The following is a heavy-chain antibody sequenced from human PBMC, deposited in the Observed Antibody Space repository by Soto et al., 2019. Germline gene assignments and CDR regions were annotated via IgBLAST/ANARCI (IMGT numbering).Heavy chain of an antibody. J-gene: IGHJ5*02. CDR3: ARDLRLAARPVWFDP. Sequence: QVQLQQWGAGLLKPSETLSLTCAVHGGSFSGYYWSWIRQPPGKGLEWIGEINHSGSTNYNPSLKSRVTISVDTSKNQFSLKLSSVTAADTAVYYCARDLRLAARPVWFDPWGQGTLVTVSS. CDR2: INHSGST. D-gene: IGHD6-6*01. CDR1: GGSFSGYY. V-gene: IGHV4-34*01.